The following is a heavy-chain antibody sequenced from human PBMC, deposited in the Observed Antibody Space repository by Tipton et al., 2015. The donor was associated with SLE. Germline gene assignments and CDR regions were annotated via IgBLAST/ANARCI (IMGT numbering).Heavy chain of an antibody. D-gene: IGHD2-21*02. Sequence: TLSLTCAVSGGSISSGFYSWSWVRQPPGKGLEWIGNIYHSGSTNYNPSLKSRVTISIDPAKNQFSLKLTSVTAADTAVYYCARGMVTWRGAIIGVDVWGQGTTVNVSS. CDR3: ARGMVTWRGAIIGVDV. V-gene: IGHV4-30-2*01. CDR1: GGSISSGFYS. J-gene: IGHJ6*02. CDR2: IYHSGST.